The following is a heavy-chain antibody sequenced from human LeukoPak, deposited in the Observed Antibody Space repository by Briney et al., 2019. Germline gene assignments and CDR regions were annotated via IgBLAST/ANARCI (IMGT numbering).Heavy chain of an antibody. D-gene: IGHD3-10*01. CDR2: ISGSGGST. Sequence: PGGSLRLSCAGTGFTFSSYGMSWVRQAPGKGLEWVSAISGSGGSTYYADSVKGRFTISRDNSKNTLYLQMNSLRAEDTAVYYCARVTSGSSYRPFDYWGQGTLVTVSS. CDR1: GFTFSSYG. CDR3: ARVTSGSSYRPFDY. V-gene: IGHV3-23*01. J-gene: IGHJ4*02.